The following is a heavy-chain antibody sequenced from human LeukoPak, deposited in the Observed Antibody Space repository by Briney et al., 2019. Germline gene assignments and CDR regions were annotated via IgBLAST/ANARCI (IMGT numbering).Heavy chain of an antibody. D-gene: IGHD3-10*01. CDR3: ARSPTMVRGAIQPADY. CDR2: INPNSGGT. J-gene: IGHJ4*02. V-gene: IGHV1-2*02. CDR1: GYTFTGYY. Sequence: ASVKASCKASGYTFTGYYMHWVRQAPGQGLEWMGWINPNSGGTNYAQKFQGRVTMTRDTSISTAYMELSRLRSDDMAVYYCARSPTMVRGAIQPADYWGQGTLVTVSS.